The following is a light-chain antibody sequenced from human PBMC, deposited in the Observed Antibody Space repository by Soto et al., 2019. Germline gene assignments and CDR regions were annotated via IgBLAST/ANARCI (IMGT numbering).Light chain of an antibody. CDR1: QAISSW. J-gene: IGKJ1*01. CDR3: HQANSSPLT. CDR2: AAS. Sequence: DIQMTQSPSSVSASVGDRVTITCRASQAISSWLAWYQQKPGKAPKLLIYAASSLQSGVPSRFSGSGSGTDCTLTISSLQPEDFATYYCHQANSSPLTFCQGTTVEIK. V-gene: IGKV1-12*01.